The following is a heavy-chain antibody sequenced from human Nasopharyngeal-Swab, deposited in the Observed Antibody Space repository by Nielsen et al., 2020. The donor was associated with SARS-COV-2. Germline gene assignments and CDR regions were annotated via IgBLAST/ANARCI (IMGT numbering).Heavy chain of an antibody. CDR3: AKADRGGSYFSEYYYYMDV. V-gene: IGHV3-30*18. CDR1: GFTFSSYG. D-gene: IGHD1-26*01. J-gene: IGHJ6*03. Sequence: SLKISCAASGFTFSSYGMHWVRQAPGKGLEWVAVILYDGSDKHYADSVKGRFTISRDNSKNTLYLQMNSLRAEDTAVYYCAKADRGGSYFSEYYYYMDVWGKGTTVTVSS. CDR2: ILYDGSDK.